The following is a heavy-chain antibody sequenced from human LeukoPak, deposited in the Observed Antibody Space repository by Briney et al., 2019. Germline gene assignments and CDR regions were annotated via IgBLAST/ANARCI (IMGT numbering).Heavy chain of an antibody. CDR1: GGSISSGGYY. Sequence: PSETLSLTCTVSGGSISSGGYYWSWIRQHPGKGLEWIGYIYYSGSTYYNPSLKSRVTISVDTSKNQFSLKLSSVTAADTAVYYCARCRRWLQFFESRKDWYFDLWGRGTLVTVSS. D-gene: IGHD5-24*01. J-gene: IGHJ2*01. V-gene: IGHV4-31*03. CDR3: ARCRRWLQFFESRKDWYFDL. CDR2: IYYSGST.